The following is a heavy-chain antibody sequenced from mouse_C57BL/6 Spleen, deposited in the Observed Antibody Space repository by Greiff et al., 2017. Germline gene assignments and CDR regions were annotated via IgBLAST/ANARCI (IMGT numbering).Heavy chain of an antibody. CDR3: ARLYGPYAMDY. Sequence: EVQRVESGGGLVKPGGSLKLSCAASGFTFSDYGMHWVRQATEKGLEWVAYISSGSSTIYYADTVKGRFTISRDNAKNTLFLQMTSLRSEDTAMYYCARLYGPYAMDYWGQGTSVTVSS. CDR2: ISSGSSTI. D-gene: IGHD1-1*02. J-gene: IGHJ4*01. V-gene: IGHV5-17*01. CDR1: GFTFSDYG.